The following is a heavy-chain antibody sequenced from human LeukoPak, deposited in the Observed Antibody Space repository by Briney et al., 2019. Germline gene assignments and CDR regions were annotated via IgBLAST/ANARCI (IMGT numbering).Heavy chain of an antibody. CDR2: IIPILGIA. D-gene: IGHD3-3*01. Sequence: SVKVSCKASGGTFSSYTISWVRQAPGQGLEWMGRIIPILGIANYAQKFQGRVTITADESTSTAYMELSSLRSEDTAVYYCARDFSRNDFWSGSNWFDPWGQGTLVTVSS. J-gene: IGHJ5*02. CDR3: ARDFSRNDFWSGSNWFDP. V-gene: IGHV1-69*04. CDR1: GGTFSSYT.